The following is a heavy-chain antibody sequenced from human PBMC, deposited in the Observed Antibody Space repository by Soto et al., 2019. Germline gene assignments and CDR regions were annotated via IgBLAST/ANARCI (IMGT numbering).Heavy chain of an antibody. CDR1: GFTFSSYA. Sequence: GGSLRLSCAASGFTFSSYAMSWVRQAPGKGLEWVSAISGSGGSTYYADSVKGRFTISRDNSKNTLYLQMNSLRAEDTAVYYCSKGRGSTIFLDYWGQGTLVTVSA. D-gene: IGHD3-3*01. CDR2: ISGSGGST. CDR3: SKGRGSTIFLDY. J-gene: IGHJ4*02. V-gene: IGHV3-23*01.